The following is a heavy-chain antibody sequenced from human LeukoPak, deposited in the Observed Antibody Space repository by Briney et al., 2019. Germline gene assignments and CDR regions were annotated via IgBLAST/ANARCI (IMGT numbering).Heavy chain of an antibody. CDR2: IYYSGST. Sequence: SETLSLTCTVSGGSISSSSYYWGWIRQPPGKGLEWIGSIYYSGSTYYNPSLKSRVTISVDTPKNQFSLKLSSVTAADTAVYYCAMKPSGSYYRDYWGQGTLVTVSS. CDR1: GGSISSSSYY. D-gene: IGHD3-10*01. V-gene: IGHV4-39*07. CDR3: AMKPSGSYYRDY. J-gene: IGHJ4*02.